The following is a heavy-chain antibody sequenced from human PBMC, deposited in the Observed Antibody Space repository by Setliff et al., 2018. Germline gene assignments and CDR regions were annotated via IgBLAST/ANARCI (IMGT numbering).Heavy chain of an antibody. D-gene: IGHD3-3*01. CDR1: GYTFTSYD. V-gene: IGHV1-8*02. Sequence: EASVKVSCKASGYTFTSYDINWVRQATGQGLEWMGWMNPNSGNTGYAQKFQGRVTMTRNTSISTAYMELSSLRSEDTAVYYCARIWRDGLGVAFDYWGQGTLVTVS. CDR2: MNPNSGNT. J-gene: IGHJ4*02. CDR3: ARIWRDGLGVAFDY.